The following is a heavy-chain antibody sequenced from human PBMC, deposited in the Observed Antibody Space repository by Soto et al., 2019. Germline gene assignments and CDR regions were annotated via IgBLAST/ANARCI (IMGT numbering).Heavy chain of an antibody. CDR1: GDSINTYY. J-gene: IGHJ6*02. Sequence: SETLSLTCTVSGDSINTYYWNWIRQPPGKGLEWIGYIFYIGSSNYNPSLKSRVTISVDTSKNQFSLKLSSVTAADTAVYYCARGARRLRYYYYYGMDVWGQGTTVTVSS. CDR2: IFYIGSS. D-gene: IGHD4-17*01. V-gene: IGHV4-59*12. CDR3: ARGARRLRYYYYYGMDV.